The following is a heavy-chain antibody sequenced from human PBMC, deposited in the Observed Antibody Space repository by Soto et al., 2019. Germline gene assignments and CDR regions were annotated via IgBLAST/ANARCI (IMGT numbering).Heavy chain of an antibody. CDR3: AKEKGITMVRGVIITTYMDV. V-gene: IGHV3-23*01. CDR1: GFTFSSYA. J-gene: IGHJ6*03. Sequence: GGSLRLSCAASGFTFSSYAMSWVRQAPGKGLEWVSAISGSGGSTYYADSVKGRFTISRDNSKNTLYLQMNSLRAEDTAVYYCAKEKGITMVRGVIITTYMDVWGKGTTVTVAS. D-gene: IGHD3-10*01. CDR2: ISGSGGST.